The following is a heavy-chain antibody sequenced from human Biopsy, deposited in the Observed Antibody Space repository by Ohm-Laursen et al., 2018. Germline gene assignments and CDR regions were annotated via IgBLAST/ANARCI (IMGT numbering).Heavy chain of an antibody. CDR3: TVQSVARMENFDD. Sequence: ASVKVSCKVSGFSFTGYYIHWVRQAPGQGLEWMGWTSPISGGTNYAQKFQGNITMTKNTSMSTAYMEMSRLRSDDTAVYYCTVQSVARMENFDDWGQGTLVTVSS. J-gene: IGHJ4*02. V-gene: IGHV1-2*02. CDR1: GFSFTGYY. D-gene: IGHD6-19*01. CDR2: TSPISGGT.